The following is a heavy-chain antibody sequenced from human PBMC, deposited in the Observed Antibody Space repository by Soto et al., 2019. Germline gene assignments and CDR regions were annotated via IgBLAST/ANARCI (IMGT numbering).Heavy chain of an antibody. CDR2: IDPSDSYT. V-gene: IGHV5-10-1*01. Sequence: GESLKISCKGSVYSFTSYCISWVRQMPGKGLEWMWRIDPSDSYTNYSPSFQGHVTISADNSISTAYLQWSSLKASDTAMYYCARASYSSSGYYYYGTDVWGQGTTVTVSS. CDR1: VYSFTSYC. D-gene: IGHD6-6*01. CDR3: ARASYSSSGYYYYGTDV. J-gene: IGHJ6*02.